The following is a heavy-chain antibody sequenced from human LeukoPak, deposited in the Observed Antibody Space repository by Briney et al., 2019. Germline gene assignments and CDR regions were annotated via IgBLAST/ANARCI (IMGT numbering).Heavy chain of an antibody. CDR2: VYPGDSDT. J-gene: IGHJ4*02. Sequence: NLGESLKISCKASGYSFTSYWIGWVRQMPGKGLEWMGIVYPGDSDTRYSPSFQGQVTVSADKSITTAYLQWTSLKASDTAVYYCARLDDDYWGQGTLVTVSS. CDR1: GYSFTSYW. V-gene: IGHV5-51*01. CDR3: ARLDDDY.